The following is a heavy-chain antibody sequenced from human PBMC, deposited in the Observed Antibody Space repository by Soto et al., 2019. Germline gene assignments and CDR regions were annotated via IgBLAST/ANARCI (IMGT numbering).Heavy chain of an antibody. CDR3: ATRDTAMITHDY. J-gene: IGHJ4*02. CDR2: INHSGST. D-gene: IGHD5-18*01. Sequence: QVQLQQWGAGLLKPSEPLSPTCAVYGGSFSGYYWSWIRQPPGKGLEWIGEINHSGSTNYNPSLKSRVTISVDTSKNQFSLKLSSVTAADTAVYYCATRDTAMITHDYWGQGTLVTVSS. V-gene: IGHV4-34*01. CDR1: GGSFSGYY.